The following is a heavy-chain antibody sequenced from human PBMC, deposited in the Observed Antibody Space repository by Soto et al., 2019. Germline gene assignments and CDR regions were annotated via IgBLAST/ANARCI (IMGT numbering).Heavy chain of an antibody. CDR2: IYARGGST. CDR3: FRGGYDDYEKEGRS. Sequence: QVQLVQSGAEVRKPGASVKVSCKASGYTFTSYNIHWVRQAPGQGLEWMGIIYARGGSTTYAQNLQGRVTVTRDTATSPVYMEPSSLRSEDTAIYYCFRGGYDDYEKEGRSWGQGTLFTVSS. V-gene: IGHV1-46*01. D-gene: IGHD5-12*01. CDR1: GYTFTSYN. J-gene: IGHJ5*02.